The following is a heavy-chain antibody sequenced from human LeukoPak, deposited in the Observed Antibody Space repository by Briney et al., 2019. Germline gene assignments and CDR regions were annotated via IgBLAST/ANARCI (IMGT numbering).Heavy chain of an antibody. J-gene: IGHJ4*02. CDR3: ARALHYYDSSVLVY. Sequence: PSETLSLTCTVSGGSISSYYWSWIRQPAGKGLEWIGRIYTSGSTNYNPSLKSRVTMSVDTSKNQFSLKLSSVTAADTAVYYCARALHYYDSSVLVYWGQGTLVTVSS. D-gene: IGHD3-22*01. V-gene: IGHV4-4*07. CDR1: GGSISSYY. CDR2: IYTSGST.